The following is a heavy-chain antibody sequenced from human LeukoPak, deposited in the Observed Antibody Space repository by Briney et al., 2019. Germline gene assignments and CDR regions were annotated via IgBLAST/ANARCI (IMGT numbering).Heavy chain of an antibody. CDR3: AKVTDSSGYFPSDY. CDR1: GFTFSSYA. D-gene: IGHD3-22*01. Sequence: GGSLSLTCAASGFTFSSYAMHWVRQAPGKGLEWVAVIWYDGSNKYYADSVKGRSTISRDNSKNTLYLQMNSLRADDTAVYYCAKVTDSSGYFPSDYWGQGTRVTVSS. CDR2: IWYDGSNK. V-gene: IGHV3-33*06. J-gene: IGHJ4*02.